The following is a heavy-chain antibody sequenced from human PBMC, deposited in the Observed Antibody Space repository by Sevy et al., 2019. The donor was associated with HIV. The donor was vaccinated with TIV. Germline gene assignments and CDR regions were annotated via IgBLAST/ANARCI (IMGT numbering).Heavy chain of an antibody. CDR2: VRNDGSNK. J-gene: IGHJ4*02. Sequence: GGSLRLSCAASGFSLTTSDMHWVRQAPGKGLEWVAYVRNDGSNKYYADSVRDRFTISRDSPKNTLYLQMNSLRAEDTAVYYCARDHEFYDYGDYGPTFFPDYWGQGNLVTVSS. CDR3: ARDHEFYDYGDYGPTFFPDY. D-gene: IGHD4-17*01. CDR1: GFSLTTSD. V-gene: IGHV3-30*02.